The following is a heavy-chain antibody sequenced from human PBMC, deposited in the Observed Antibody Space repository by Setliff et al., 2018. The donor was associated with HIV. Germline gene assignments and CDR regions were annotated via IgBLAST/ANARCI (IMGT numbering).Heavy chain of an antibody. CDR2: ITHIGST. Sequence: SETLSLTCAVYGESFSPYYWNWIRQTPGKGLEWIGEITHIGSTTHTPSLRSRVSMSVDTSKKQFSLNLSSVTAADTAVYYCARGQLYCTNGVCYTCYYGIWGQGTLVTVSS. D-gene: IGHD2-8*01. V-gene: IGHV4-34*01. CDR1: GESFSPYY. CDR3: ARGQLYCTNGVCYTCYYGI. J-gene: IGHJ4*02.